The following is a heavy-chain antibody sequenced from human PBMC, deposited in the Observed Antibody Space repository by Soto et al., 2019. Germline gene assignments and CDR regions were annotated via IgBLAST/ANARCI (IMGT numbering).Heavy chain of an antibody. CDR2: ISSSSSTI. D-gene: IGHD3-22*01. Sequence: EVQLVESGGGLLQPGGSLRLSCAASGFTFSSYSMNWDRQAPGKELEWVSYISSSSSTIYYADSVKGRFTISRDNAKNSLYLQMNSLRDEDTAVYYCARGLYYYDSRGYWGYWGQGTLVTVSS. CDR3: ARGLYYYDSRGYWGY. CDR1: GFTFSSYS. J-gene: IGHJ4*02. V-gene: IGHV3-48*02.